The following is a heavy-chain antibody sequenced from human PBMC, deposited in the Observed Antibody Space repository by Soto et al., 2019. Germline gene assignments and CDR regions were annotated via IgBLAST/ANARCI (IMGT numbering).Heavy chain of an antibody. CDR2: IYYSGST. J-gene: IGHJ4*02. Sequence: PSETLSLTCTVSGGSVSSGSYYWSWIRQPPGKGLEWIGYIYYSGSTNYNPSLKSRVTISVDTSKNQFSLKLSSVTAADTAVYYCARDYGDYYDYYFDYWGQGTLVTVS. D-gene: IGHD4-17*01. CDR3: ARDYGDYYDYYFDY. CDR1: GGSVSSGSYY. V-gene: IGHV4-61*01.